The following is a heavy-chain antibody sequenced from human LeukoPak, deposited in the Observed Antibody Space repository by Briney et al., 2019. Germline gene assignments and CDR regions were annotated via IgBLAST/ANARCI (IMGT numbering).Heavy chain of an antibody. V-gene: IGHV3-53*01. CDR3: ASGSGSYRTPYYYMDV. J-gene: IGHJ6*03. D-gene: IGHD3-10*01. CDR1: GFTVSSNH. Sequence: PGGSLRLSCAASGFTVSSNHMSWVRQAPGKGLEWVSIIYSGGSTYYADSVKGRFTISRDNSKNTLYLQMNSLRAEDTAVYYCASGSGSYRTPYYYMDVWGKGTTVTVSS. CDR2: IYSGGST.